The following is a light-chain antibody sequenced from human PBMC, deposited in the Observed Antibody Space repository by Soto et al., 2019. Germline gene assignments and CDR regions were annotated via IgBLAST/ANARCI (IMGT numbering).Light chain of an antibody. J-gene: IGKJ2*01. CDR2: DAS. CDR1: QDIATY. V-gene: IGKV1-33*01. Sequence: DIQMTQSPSSLSASVGDRVTITCQASQDIATYLNWFQQKPGKAPKLLSYDASNLETGVPSRFSGSSSGTQFTYTINSPQPEGAATYYCQQYDNLVYSCGQGTKVDLK. CDR3: QQYDNLVYS.